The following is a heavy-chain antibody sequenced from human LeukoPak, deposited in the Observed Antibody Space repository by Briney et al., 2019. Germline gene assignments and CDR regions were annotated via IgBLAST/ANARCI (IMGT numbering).Heavy chain of an antibody. CDR2: ISRGGDAT. V-gene: IGHV3-23*01. D-gene: IGHD3-3*01. CDR1: GFTFSNYA. CDR3: ARSGIYDY. J-gene: IGHJ4*02. Sequence: QPGGSLRLSCAASGFTFSNYAMYWVRPAPGKGPEWVSAISRGGDATYYADSVKGRFTISRDNSKNTLYLQMNSLTAEDTAIYYCARSGIYDYWGQGTLVTVSS.